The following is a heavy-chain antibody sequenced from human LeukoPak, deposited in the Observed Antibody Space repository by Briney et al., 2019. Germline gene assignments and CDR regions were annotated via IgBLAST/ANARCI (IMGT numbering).Heavy chain of an antibody. CDR3: ARHNPALAYY. CDR1: GGSISGYY. CDR2: IYYTGST. D-gene: IGHD1-14*01. Sequence: SETLSLTCTVSGGSISGYYWSWIRQPPGKGLEWIGYIYYTGSTNYNPSLKSRVTISVDTSKNQLSLKLSSVTAADTAVYYCARHNPALAYYWGREPWSPSPQ. J-gene: IGHJ4*02. V-gene: IGHV4-59*08.